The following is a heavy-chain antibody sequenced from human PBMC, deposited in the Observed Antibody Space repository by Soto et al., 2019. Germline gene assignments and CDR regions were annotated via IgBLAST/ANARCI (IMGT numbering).Heavy chain of an antibody. Sequence: PGGSLRLSCAASGFTFSNAWMSWVRQAPGKGLEWVGRIKSKTVGGTTDYAAPVKGRFTISRDDSKNTLYLQMNSLKTEDTAVYYCTTGGFSPSMVRGVIITSGQSDYYYGMDVWGQRTTVTVSS. CDR1: GFTFSNAW. V-gene: IGHV3-15*01. J-gene: IGHJ6*02. D-gene: IGHD3-10*01. CDR3: TTGGFSPSMVRGVIITSGQSDYYYGMDV. CDR2: IKSKTVGGTT.